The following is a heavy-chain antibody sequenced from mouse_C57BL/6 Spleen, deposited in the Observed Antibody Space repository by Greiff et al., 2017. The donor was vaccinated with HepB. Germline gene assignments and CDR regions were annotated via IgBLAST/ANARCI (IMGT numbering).Heavy chain of an antibody. J-gene: IGHJ3*01. Sequence: DVQLVESGGGLVKPGGSLKLSCAASGFTFSDYGMHWVRQAPEKGLEWVAYISSGSSTIYYADTVKGRFTISRDNAKNTLVLQMTSLRSEDTAMYYCARTMGLLRVFAYWGQGTLVTVSA. CDR3: ARTMGLLRVFAY. D-gene: IGHD1-1*01. CDR2: ISSGSSTI. V-gene: IGHV5-17*01. CDR1: GFTFSDYG.